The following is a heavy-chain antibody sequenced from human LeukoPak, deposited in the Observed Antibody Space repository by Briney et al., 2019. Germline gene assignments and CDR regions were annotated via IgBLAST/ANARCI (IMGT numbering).Heavy chain of an antibody. CDR1: GFTVSSNY. V-gene: IGHV3-66*01. CDR2: IYSGGST. Sequence: GGSLRLSCAASGFTVSSNYMSWVRQAPGKGLEWVSVIYSGGSTYYADSVKGRFTISRDNSKNTLYLQMNSLRAEDTAVYYCAWEPYGDYDPDYWGQGTLVTVSS. D-gene: IGHD4-17*01. CDR3: AWEPYGDYDPDY. J-gene: IGHJ4*02.